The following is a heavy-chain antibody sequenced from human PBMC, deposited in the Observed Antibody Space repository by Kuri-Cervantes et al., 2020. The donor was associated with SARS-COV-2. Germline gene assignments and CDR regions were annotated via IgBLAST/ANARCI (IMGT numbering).Heavy chain of an antibody. CDR3: ATKDG. J-gene: IGHJ3*01. CDR2: IRSKTNGGTT. CDR1: GFSFDDYT. Sequence: GGSLRLSCAASGFSFDDYTMSWVRQAPGEGLEWVGFIRSKTNGGTTEYAASVKGRFVISRDDPRSIVYLQMNSLQTEDTAVYYCATKDGWGQGTMVTVSS. V-gene: IGHV3-49*04.